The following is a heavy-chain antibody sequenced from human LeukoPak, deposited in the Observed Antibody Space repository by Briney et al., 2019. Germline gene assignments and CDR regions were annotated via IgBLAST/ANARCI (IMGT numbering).Heavy chain of an antibody. J-gene: IGHJ3*02. D-gene: IGHD7-27*01. V-gene: IGHV3-53*01. CDR3: ARDGDGAFDI. Sequence: LPGGSLRLSCTASGFTFGDHAMSWVRQAPGKGLEWVSVIYSGGSTYYADSVKGRFTISRDNSKNTLYLQMNSLRAEDTAVYYCARDGDGAFDIWGQGTMVTVSS. CDR2: IYSGGST. CDR1: GFTFGDHA.